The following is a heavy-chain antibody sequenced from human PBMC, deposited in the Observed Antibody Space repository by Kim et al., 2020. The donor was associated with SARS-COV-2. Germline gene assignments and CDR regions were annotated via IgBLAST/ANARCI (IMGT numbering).Heavy chain of an antibody. J-gene: IGHJ5*02. V-gene: IGHV4-59*01. CDR3: ARVVRLFRPTRNWFDP. Sequence: SLQSRVTISVDTSKNQFSLKLSSVTAADTAVYYCARVVRLFRPTRNWFDPWGQGTLVTVSS. D-gene: IGHD3-9*01.